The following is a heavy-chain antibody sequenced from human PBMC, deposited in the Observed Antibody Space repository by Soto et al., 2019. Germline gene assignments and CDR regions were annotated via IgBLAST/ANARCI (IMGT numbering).Heavy chain of an antibody. J-gene: IGHJ4*02. D-gene: IGHD6-19*01. CDR3: AAAAIPVAGRHPDF. V-gene: IGHV1-2*02. CDR2: INPNNGVT. CDR1: GYMFTGFY. Sequence: QVQLVQSGVEVKRPGASVKVSCKASGYMFTGFYLHWVRQAPGQGLEWMGWINPNNGVTTYAKNFQGRVTMTRDSSISTAYMELSSLRPDDTAVYFCAAAAIPVAGRHPDFWGQGTVVTVS.